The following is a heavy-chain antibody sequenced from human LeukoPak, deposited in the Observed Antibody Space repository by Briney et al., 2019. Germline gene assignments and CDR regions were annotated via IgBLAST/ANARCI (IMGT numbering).Heavy chain of an antibody. CDR2: ISSSSSYT. J-gene: IGHJ4*02. V-gene: IGHV3-11*06. CDR3: ARDGVDSSSWHGY. Sequence: MSGGSLRLSCAASGFTFSDYYMSWIRQAPGKGLEWVSYISSSSSYTNYADSVKGRFTISRDNAKSSLYLQMNSLRAEDTAVYYCARDGVDSSSWHGYWGQGTLVTVSS. D-gene: IGHD6-13*01. CDR1: GFTFSDYY.